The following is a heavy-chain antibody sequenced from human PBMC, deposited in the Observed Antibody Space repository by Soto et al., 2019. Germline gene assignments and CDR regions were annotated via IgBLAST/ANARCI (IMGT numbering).Heavy chain of an antibody. Sequence: QVQLVQSAAEVKKPGASVKVSCKASGYSFTTYGIHWVRQAPGQGLAWIGWINAGNGNTFYAHKFQDRVTIIRDTAATTAKMDLSGLTSQDPAVYSGGRGKVGTRYPYGVDVWGHGTTVTVSS. J-gene: IGHJ6*02. V-gene: IGHV1-3*01. CDR2: INAGNGNT. CDR3: GRGKVGTRYPYGVDV. CDR1: GYSFTTYG. D-gene: IGHD1-26*01.